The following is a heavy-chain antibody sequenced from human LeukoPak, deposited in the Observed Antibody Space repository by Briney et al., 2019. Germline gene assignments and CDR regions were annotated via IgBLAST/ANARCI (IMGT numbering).Heavy chain of an antibody. CDR2: ISGRSDNT. CDR1: GFIFSDYA. Sequence: GASLRLSCAASGFIFSDYAMYWVRQAPGKGLEWVSAISGRSDNTYYADSVKGRFTLSRDSSKNTLYLQMNSLRADDTAVYYCAKWGDYDVLTGYYVSDFWGQGTLVTVSS. CDR3: AKWGDYDVLTGYYVSDF. D-gene: IGHD3-9*01. J-gene: IGHJ4*02. V-gene: IGHV3-23*01.